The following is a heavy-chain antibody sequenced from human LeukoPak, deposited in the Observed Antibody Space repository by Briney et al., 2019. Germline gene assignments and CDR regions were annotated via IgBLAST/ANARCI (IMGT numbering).Heavy chain of an antibody. J-gene: IGHJ4*02. Sequence: PSETLSLTCTVSGGSINSYYWSWIRQPPGKGLEWIGYISYSGSSNYNPSLKSRVTISVDTSKNQFSLKLSSVTAADTAVYYCARLQIGGSYYFDYWGQGTLVTVSS. CDR1: GGSINSYY. CDR3: ARLQIGGSYYFDY. CDR2: ISYSGSS. D-gene: IGHD3-16*01. V-gene: IGHV4-59*08.